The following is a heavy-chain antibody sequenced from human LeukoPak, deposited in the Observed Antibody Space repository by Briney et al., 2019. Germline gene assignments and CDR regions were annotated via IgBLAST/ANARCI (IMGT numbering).Heavy chain of an antibody. J-gene: IGHJ4*02. D-gene: IGHD3-10*01. CDR3: AGVTKLADGSWTYHAFDY. V-gene: IGHV4-59*08. Sequence: SETLSLTCTASGGLISNYYWRWLRQPPGKGLEWIGFIYYRGTTNYNPSLKSRVTISVDTSKNQFSLKLRSVTAADTAVYYCAGVTKLADGSWTYHAFDYWGQGTLVTVSS. CDR2: IYYRGTT. CDR1: GGLISNYY.